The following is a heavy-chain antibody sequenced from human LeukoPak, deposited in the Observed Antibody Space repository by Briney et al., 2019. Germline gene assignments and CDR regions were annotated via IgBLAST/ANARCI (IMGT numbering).Heavy chain of an antibody. V-gene: IGHV3-7*01. CDR1: GFSITNYW. D-gene: IGHD6-19*01. CDR2: IKQDGSEK. J-gene: IGHJ4*02. Sequence: GGSLRLSCAASGFSITNYWMSWVRQAPGKGLEWVANIKQDGSEKYYVESVEGRFTISRDNAKNSLFQQMNSVTADDTAVYYCARLTSSGWAVRKVYHFDYWGQGTLVTVSS. CDR3: ARLTSSGWAVRKVYHFDY.